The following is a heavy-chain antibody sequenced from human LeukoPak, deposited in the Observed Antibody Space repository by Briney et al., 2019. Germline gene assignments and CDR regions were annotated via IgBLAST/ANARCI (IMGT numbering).Heavy chain of an antibody. J-gene: IGHJ4*02. Sequence: GGSLRLSCVASGFTFSNYNMNWVRQAPGKGLEWVSYISSSSSTRYYADSVKGRFTISRDNAKNSLYLQMNSLRAEDTAVYYCTGLDCNSTNCHDYWGQGTLVTVSS. D-gene: IGHD2-2*01. CDR2: ISSSSSTR. CDR3: TGLDCNSTNCHDY. CDR1: GFTFSNYN. V-gene: IGHV3-48*04.